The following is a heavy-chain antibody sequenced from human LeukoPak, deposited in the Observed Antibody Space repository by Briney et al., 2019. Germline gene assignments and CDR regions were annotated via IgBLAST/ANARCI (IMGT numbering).Heavy chain of an antibody. J-gene: IGHJ4*02. V-gene: IGHV3-30*18. D-gene: IGHD2-15*01. CDR1: GFTFSSYG. CDR3: AKDGGYCSGGSCYSNFDY. CDR2: ISYDGSNK. Sequence: QSGGSLRLSCAASGFTFSSYGMHWVRQAPGKGLEWVAVISYDGSNKYYADSVKGRFTISRDNSKNTLYLQMNSLRAEDTAVYYCAKDGGYCSGGSCYSNFDYWGQGTLVTVSS.